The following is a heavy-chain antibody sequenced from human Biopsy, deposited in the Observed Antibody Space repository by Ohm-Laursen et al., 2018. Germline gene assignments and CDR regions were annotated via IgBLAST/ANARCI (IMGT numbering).Heavy chain of an antibody. CDR3: ARDPIVGSKADGMDV. Sequence: SLRLSCTASGFTFSVYAMHWVRQAPGKGLEWVSIIWYDGSNEYYADSVKGRFTISRDNSKSTVFLQMSSLRAEDTGVYYCARDPIVGSKADGMDVWGQGTTVTVSS. D-gene: IGHD1-26*01. J-gene: IGHJ6*02. CDR2: IWYDGSNE. CDR1: GFTFSVYA. V-gene: IGHV3-33*01.